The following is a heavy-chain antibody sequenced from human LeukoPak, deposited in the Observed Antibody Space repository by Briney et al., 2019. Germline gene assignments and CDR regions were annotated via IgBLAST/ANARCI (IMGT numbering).Heavy chain of an antibody. V-gene: IGHV3-20*04. Sequence: GGSLRLACAASGFTFDDYGMSWVRQAPGKGLEWVSGINWNGDSTGYADSFKGRFTISRDNARNYLYLQMNSLRAEDTALYYCAREAGYSYNFYFVYWGQGTLVTVSS. D-gene: IGHD5-18*01. CDR3: AREAGYSYNFYFVY. J-gene: IGHJ4*02. CDR2: INWNGDST. CDR1: GFTFDDYG.